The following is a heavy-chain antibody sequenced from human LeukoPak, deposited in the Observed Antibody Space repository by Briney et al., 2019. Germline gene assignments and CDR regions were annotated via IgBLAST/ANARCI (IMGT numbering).Heavy chain of an antibody. CDR3: ARHRSRMVRGGDWFDP. D-gene: IGHD3-10*01. J-gene: IGHJ5*02. Sequence: ASVKVSCKASGYTFTSYGISWVRQAPGQGLEWMGWISAYSGNTNYAHKLQGGVTMTTDTSTSTAYMELRSLRSDDTAVYYCARHRSRMVRGGDWFDPWGQGTLVTVSS. CDR2: ISAYSGNT. V-gene: IGHV1-18*01. CDR1: GYTFTSYG.